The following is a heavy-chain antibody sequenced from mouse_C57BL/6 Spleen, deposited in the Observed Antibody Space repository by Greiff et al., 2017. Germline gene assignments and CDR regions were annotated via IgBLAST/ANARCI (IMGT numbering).Heavy chain of an antibody. Sequence: DVQLQESGGGLVKPGGSLKLSCAASGFTFSSYAMSWVRQTPEKRLEWVATISDGGSYTYYPDNVKGRFTISRDNAKNNLYLQMSHLKSEDTAMYYCAGIYYYGSSYWYFDVWGTGTTVTVSS. J-gene: IGHJ1*03. CDR1: GFTFSSYA. CDR3: AGIYYYGSSYWYFDV. CDR2: ISDGGSYT. V-gene: IGHV5-4*01. D-gene: IGHD1-1*01.